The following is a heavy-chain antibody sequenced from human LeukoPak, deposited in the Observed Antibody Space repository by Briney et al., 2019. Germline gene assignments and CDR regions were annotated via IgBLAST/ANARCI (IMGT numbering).Heavy chain of an antibody. V-gene: IGHV4-34*01. CDR3: ARGRYSSGCDY. Sequence: SETLSLTCAVYGGSFSGYYWSWIRQPPGKGLEWIGEINHSGSTNYNPSLKSRVTMSVDTSKNQFSLKLSSVTAADTAVYYCARGRYSSGCDYWGQGTLVTVSS. CDR2: INHSGST. J-gene: IGHJ4*02. CDR1: GGSFSGYY. D-gene: IGHD6-19*01.